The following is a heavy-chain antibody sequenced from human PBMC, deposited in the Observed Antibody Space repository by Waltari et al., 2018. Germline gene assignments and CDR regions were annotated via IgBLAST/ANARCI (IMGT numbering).Heavy chain of an antibody. CDR2: ITWDGRST. D-gene: IGHD6-13*01. Sequence: VVVQPGGSLRLSCAASGFTFEDYAMHWVRQAPGKGLEWVSLITWDGRSTYYADSVKGRFTISRDNSKNSLYLQMNSLRTEDTALYYCAKDRSEDSSSCFDYWGQGTLVTVSS. V-gene: IGHV3-43D*03. CDR1: GFTFEDYA. CDR3: AKDRSEDSSSCFDY. J-gene: IGHJ4*02.